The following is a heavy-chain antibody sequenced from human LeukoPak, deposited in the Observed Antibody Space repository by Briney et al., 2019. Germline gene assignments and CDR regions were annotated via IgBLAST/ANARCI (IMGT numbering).Heavy chain of an antibody. J-gene: IGHJ4*02. CDR3: ATDQVSSWARFDY. V-gene: IGHV3-48*01. Sequence: GGSLRLSCAASGFTFSKYSMNWVRQAPGKGLEWVSYINSGSNSIYYADSVKGRFTISRDNVKNSLYLQMNSLRAEDTAVYYCATDQVSSWARFDYWGQGTLVTVSS. D-gene: IGHD4-23*01. CDR2: INSGSNSI. CDR1: GFTFSKYS.